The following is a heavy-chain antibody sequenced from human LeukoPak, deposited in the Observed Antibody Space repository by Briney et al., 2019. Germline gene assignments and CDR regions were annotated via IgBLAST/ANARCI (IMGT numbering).Heavy chain of an antibody. D-gene: IGHD3-10*01. J-gene: IGHJ6*02. CDR3: AKNYESGRGVPYGMDV. CDR1: GFTFSSYA. CDR2: IGSGSGGTT. Sequence: GGSLRLSGAASGFTFSSYAMRWVRQAPGKGLEWVSAIGSGSGGTTIYADSVKGRFTISRDNSKNTLYLQMSSLRGEDTAVYYCAKNYESGRGVPYGMDVWGQGTTVTVSS. V-gene: IGHV3-23*01.